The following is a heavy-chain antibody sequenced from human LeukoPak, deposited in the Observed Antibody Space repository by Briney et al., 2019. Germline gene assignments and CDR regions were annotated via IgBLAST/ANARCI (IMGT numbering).Heavy chain of an antibody. Sequence: GGSLRLSCAASGFTFSSYAMSWVRQAPGKGLEWVSLISTSSRTHYADSMKGRFTISRDNAKNSLYLQMNSLRAEDTAVYYCARGTMFPYYFDYWGQGTLVTVSS. CDR3: ARGTMFPYYFDY. CDR2: ISTSSRT. D-gene: IGHD3-10*02. CDR1: GFTFSSYA. J-gene: IGHJ4*02. V-gene: IGHV3-21*01.